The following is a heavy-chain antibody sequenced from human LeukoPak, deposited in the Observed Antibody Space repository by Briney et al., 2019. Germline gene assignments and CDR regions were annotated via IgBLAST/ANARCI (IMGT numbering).Heavy chain of an antibody. CDR1: GFSFSSYG. Sequence: GGSLRLSCAASGFSFSSYGMHWVRQAPGKGLEWLAVIWYDGTNIYYADSVKGRFAISRDNSKNTLYLQMNSLRAEDTAVYYCARARNNYDSSSYSALDYWGQGTLVTVSS. CDR2: IWYDGTNI. J-gene: IGHJ4*02. V-gene: IGHV3-33*01. CDR3: ARARNNYDSSSYSALDY. D-gene: IGHD3-22*01.